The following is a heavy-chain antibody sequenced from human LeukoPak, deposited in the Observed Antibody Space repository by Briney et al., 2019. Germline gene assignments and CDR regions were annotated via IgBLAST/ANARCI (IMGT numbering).Heavy chain of an antibody. Sequence: SQTLSLTCTVSGGSISSGDYSWSWIRQPPGKGLEWIGYIYYSGSTYYNPSLKSRVTISVDTSKNQFSLKLSSVTAADTAVYYCARATYYYGSGAFDYWGQGTLVTVSS. J-gene: IGHJ4*02. D-gene: IGHD3-10*01. CDR1: GGSISSGDYS. CDR3: ARATYYYGSGAFDY. V-gene: IGHV4-30-4*01. CDR2: IYYSGST.